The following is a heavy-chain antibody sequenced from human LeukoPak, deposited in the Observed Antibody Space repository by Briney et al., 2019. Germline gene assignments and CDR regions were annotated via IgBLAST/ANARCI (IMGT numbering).Heavy chain of an antibody. CDR3: ARLENSVVVPGALDY. V-gene: IGHV3-48*03. CDR1: GFTFSSYE. J-gene: IGHJ4*02. D-gene: IGHD2-2*01. CDR2: ISSSGSTI. Sequence: GGSLRLSCAASGFTFSSYEMNWVRQAPGKGLEWVSCISSSGSTIYYADSVKGRFTISRDNAKKSLYLQMNSLRAEDTAVYYCARLENSVVVPGALDYWGQGTLVTVSS.